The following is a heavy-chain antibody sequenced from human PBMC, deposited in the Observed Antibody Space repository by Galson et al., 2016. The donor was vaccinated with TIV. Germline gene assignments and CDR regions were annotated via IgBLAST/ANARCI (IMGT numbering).Heavy chain of an antibody. Sequence: PALVKPTQTLTLTCSFSGFSHSTSGMCVSWIRQPPGKALEWLARIDWDDDIYYSPFMKTRLTISKDTSKNQVVLTMTNLDPVDTATYYCARTSYYYDSSGYYEGILYFDYWGQGSRVTVSS. CDR2: IDWDDDI. J-gene: IGHJ4*02. D-gene: IGHD3-22*01. CDR1: GFSHSTSGMC. V-gene: IGHV2-70*11. CDR3: ARTSYYYDSSGYYEGILYFDY.